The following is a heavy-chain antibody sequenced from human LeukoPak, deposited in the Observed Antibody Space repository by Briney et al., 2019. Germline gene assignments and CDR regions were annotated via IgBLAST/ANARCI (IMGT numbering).Heavy chain of an antibody. CDR3: ARGKWSIVVVTAIRWFDP. CDR1: GGSFSGYY. D-gene: IGHD2-21*02. V-gene: IGHV4-34*01. Sequence: SETLSLTCAVYGGSFSGYYWSWIRQPPGKGLEWIGEINHSGSTNYNPSLKSRATISVDTSKNQFSLKLSSVTAADTAVYYCARGKWSIVVVTAIRWFDPWGQGTLVTVSS. J-gene: IGHJ5*02. CDR2: INHSGST.